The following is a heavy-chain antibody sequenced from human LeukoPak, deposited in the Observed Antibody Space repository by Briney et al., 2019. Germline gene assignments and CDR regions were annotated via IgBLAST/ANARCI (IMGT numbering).Heavy chain of an antibody. V-gene: IGHV4-59*01. CDR2: IYYSGST. CDR3: ARVGWATYYDILTGYLEWFDP. Sequence: SETLSLTCTVSGGSISSYYWSWIRQPPGKGLEWIGYIYYSGSTNYNPSLKSRVTISVDTSKNQFSLKLSSVTAADTAVYYCARVGWATYYDILTGYLEWFDPWGQGTLVTVSS. CDR1: GGSISSYY. J-gene: IGHJ5*02. D-gene: IGHD3-9*01.